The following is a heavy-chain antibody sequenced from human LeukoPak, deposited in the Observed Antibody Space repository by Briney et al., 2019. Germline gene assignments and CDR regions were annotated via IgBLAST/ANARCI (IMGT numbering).Heavy chain of an antibody. CDR1: GFTFTSFG. CDR3: ARLGPASSGWPESFDY. J-gene: IGHJ4*02. Sequence: GRSLRLSCAASGFTFTSFGMHWVRQAPGKGLEWVSSISSSSSYIYYADSVKGRFTISRDNAKNSLYLQMDSLRAEDTAVYYCARLGPASSGWPESFDYWGQGTLVTVSS. V-gene: IGHV3-21*01. D-gene: IGHD6-19*01. CDR2: ISSSSSYI.